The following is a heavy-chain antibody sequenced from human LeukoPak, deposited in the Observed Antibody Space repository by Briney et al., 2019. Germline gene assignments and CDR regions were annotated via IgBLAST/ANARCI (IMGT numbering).Heavy chain of an antibody. D-gene: IGHD6-13*01. Sequence: AAVTVSCKASGYTFTGYYLHWVRQAPGQALEWMGWINPNSGGTYYSQKFQGRVTMTRDTSISTAYMEVSRLRSDDTAVYYCAMSHSLGGSQQLPALDYWGQGTLVTVSS. CDR2: INPNSGGT. V-gene: IGHV1-2*02. J-gene: IGHJ4*02. CDR3: AMSHSLGGSQQLPALDY. CDR1: GYTFTGYY.